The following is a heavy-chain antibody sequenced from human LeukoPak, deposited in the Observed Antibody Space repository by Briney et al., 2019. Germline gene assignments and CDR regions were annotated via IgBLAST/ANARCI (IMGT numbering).Heavy chain of an antibody. CDR1: GYTFTSYG. D-gene: IGHD3-10*01. Sequence: ASVKVSCKASGYTFTSYGICWGRQAPGQGLGWMGWISAYNGNTNYAQKLQGRVTMTTDTSTSTAYMELRSLRSDDTAVYYCARSTRGSEFDYWGQGTLATVSS. CDR3: ARSTRGSEFDY. CDR2: ISAYNGNT. V-gene: IGHV1-18*01. J-gene: IGHJ4*02.